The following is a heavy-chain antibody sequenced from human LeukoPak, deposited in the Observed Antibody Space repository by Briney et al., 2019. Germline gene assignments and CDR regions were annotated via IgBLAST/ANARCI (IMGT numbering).Heavy chain of an antibody. Sequence: GGSLRLSCTASGFTFGDYSLSWVRQAPEKGLEWVGFIRRKGYGGTTEYAPSVKGRFIISRDDSKSTAYLQMNSLKTEDTAVYYCTRDHDVWSGHFDVWGKGTTVTVSS. J-gene: IGHJ6*04. CDR1: GFTFGDYS. D-gene: IGHD3-3*01. CDR2: IRRKGYGGTT. CDR3: TRDHDVWSGHFDV. V-gene: IGHV3-49*04.